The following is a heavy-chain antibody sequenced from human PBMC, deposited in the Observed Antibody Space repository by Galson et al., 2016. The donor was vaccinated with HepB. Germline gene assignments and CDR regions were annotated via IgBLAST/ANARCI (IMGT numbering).Heavy chain of an antibody. CDR1: GDSFSGYY. D-gene: IGHD5-18*01. CDR3: ARIGYSYGWAFDY. V-gene: IGHV4-34*01. Sequence: SETLSLTCAVYGDSFSGYYWSWLRQPPGKGLEWIGEINHSGFSNYNPSLKSRVTISVDTSKNQFSLKLNSVTAADTALYYCARIGYSYGWAFDYWGQGTLVTVSS. J-gene: IGHJ4*02. CDR2: INHSGFS.